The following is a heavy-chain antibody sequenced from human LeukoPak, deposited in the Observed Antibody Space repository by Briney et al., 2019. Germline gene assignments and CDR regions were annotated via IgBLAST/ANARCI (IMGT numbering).Heavy chain of an antibody. J-gene: IGHJ5*02. V-gene: IGHV4-39*01. Sequence: SETLSLTCIVSGGPISSSRDYWAWIRQPPGKGLEWIANIYYSGSTYYSPSLKSRVIISVDTSKNQFSLKLSSVTAADTAVYYGANLFSPGWFDPWGQGTLVTVSS. D-gene: IGHD3-10*02. CDR1: GGPISSSRDY. CDR3: ANLFSPGWFDP. CDR2: IYYSGST.